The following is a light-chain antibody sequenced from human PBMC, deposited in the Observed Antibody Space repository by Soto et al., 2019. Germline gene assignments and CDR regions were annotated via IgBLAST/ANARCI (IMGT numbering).Light chain of an antibody. V-gene: IGLV4-69*01. CDR3: HTWGTGIEV. CDR1: SGHGSYA. J-gene: IGLJ1*01. CDR2: LNSDGSH. Sequence: QSVLTQSPSASASLGASVKLTCTLTSGHGSYAIAWHQQQPEKGPRFLMKLNSDGSHNKGDGIPDRFSGSSSGAERYLTISSLQSEDEADYYCHTWGTGIEVFGTGTKVTVL.